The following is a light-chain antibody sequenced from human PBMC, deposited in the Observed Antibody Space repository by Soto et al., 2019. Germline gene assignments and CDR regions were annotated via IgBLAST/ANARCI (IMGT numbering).Light chain of an antibody. J-gene: IGKJ2*01. CDR3: QHTYGTPYT. Sequence: DIQMTQSPSSLSASVGDRVSITCRASQSISTYLNWYQQKPGKAPNLLIYAAFSLQSGVPSRFSGSGSGTDFTLTISSLQPEDFATYYGQHTYGTPYTFGQGTTLEIK. CDR2: AAF. CDR1: QSISTY. V-gene: IGKV1-39*01.